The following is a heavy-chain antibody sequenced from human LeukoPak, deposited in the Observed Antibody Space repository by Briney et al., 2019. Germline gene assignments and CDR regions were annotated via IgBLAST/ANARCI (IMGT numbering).Heavy chain of an antibody. CDR2: MNPNSGNT. J-gene: IGHJ6*03. CDR1: GYTFTSYD. CDR3: ARGYPGYYCYYYIDV. D-gene: IGHD1-14*01. Sequence: ASVTVSCKASGYTFTSYDINWVRQATGQGLEWMGWMNPNSGNTGYAQKFQGRVTMTRNTSISTAYMELSSLRSEDTAVYYCARGYPGYYCYYYIDVWGKGTTVTVSS. V-gene: IGHV1-8*01.